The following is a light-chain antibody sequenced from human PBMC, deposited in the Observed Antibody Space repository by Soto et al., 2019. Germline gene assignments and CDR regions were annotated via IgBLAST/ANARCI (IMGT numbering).Light chain of an antibody. CDR1: QGIRND. CDR2: AAS. V-gene: IGKV1-6*01. J-gene: IGKJ3*01. Sequence: AIQMTQSPSSLSASVGDRVTITCRASQGIRNDLGWYQQKPGKAPKLLIYAASSSQSGVPSRFSGSGSGTDFTLTISSLQPEDLATYYCLQDYNYPFTFGPGTKVDIK. CDR3: LQDYNYPFT.